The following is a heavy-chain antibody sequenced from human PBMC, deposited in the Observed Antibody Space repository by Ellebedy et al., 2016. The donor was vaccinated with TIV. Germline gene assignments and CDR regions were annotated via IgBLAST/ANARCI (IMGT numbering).Heavy chain of an antibody. D-gene: IGHD6-19*01. CDR3: ARDTGIAVAGYDKLGLDAEYFQH. V-gene: IGHV1-18*04. Sequence: AASVKVSCKASGYTFTSYGISWVRQAPGQGLEWMGWISAYNGNTNYAQKLQGRVTMTKDTSTSTAYMELRSLRSDDTAVYYCARDTGIAVAGYDKLGLDAEYFQHWGQGTLVTVSS. CDR1: GYTFTSYG. J-gene: IGHJ1*01. CDR2: ISAYNGNT.